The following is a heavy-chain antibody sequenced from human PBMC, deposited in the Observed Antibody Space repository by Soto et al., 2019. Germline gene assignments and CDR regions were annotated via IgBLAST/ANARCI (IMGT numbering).Heavy chain of an antibody. D-gene: IGHD6-13*01. J-gene: IGHJ4*02. CDR3: ARGCSGGTNCFYFDF. V-gene: IGHV3-30*03. CDR1: GFTFGNFG. Sequence: QVQLVESGGGVVQPGRSLRLSCAASGFTFGNFGIHWVRQAPGKGLEWVADISSDGSRKFYADSVKGRFNISRDNSKNTLYLQMNSLRTEDTAVYFCARGCSGGTNCFYFDFWGQGILVTVSS. CDR2: ISSDGSRK.